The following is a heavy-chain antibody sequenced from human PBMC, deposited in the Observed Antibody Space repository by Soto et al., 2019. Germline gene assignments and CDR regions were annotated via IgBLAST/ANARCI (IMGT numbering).Heavy chain of an antibody. CDR3: VRRSGYSYGYYFDY. V-gene: IGHV5-51*01. CDR2: IYPGDSDT. Sequence: GESLKISCKGSGYRFTNYWIGWVSQMPGKGLERMGIIYPGDSDTTYSASFQGQVTISADKSISTAYLQWSSLKASDTAMYYCVRRSGYSYGYYFDYWGQGSLVTVSS. CDR1: GYRFTNYW. D-gene: IGHD5-18*01. J-gene: IGHJ4*02.